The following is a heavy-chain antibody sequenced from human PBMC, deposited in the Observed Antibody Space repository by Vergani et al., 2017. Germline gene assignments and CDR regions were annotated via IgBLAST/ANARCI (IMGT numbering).Heavy chain of an antibody. CDR3: AEDSEDDSSGYSYFDY. CDR2: ISGSGGST. J-gene: IGHJ4*02. CDR1: GFTFSSYA. Sequence: EVQLLESGGGLVQPGGSLRLSCAASGFTFSSYAMSWARQAPGKGLEWVSAISGSGGSTYYADSVKGRFTISRDNSKNTLYLQMNSLRAEDTAVYYCAEDSEDDSSGYSYFDYWGQGTLVTVSS. V-gene: IGHV3-23*01. D-gene: IGHD3-22*01.